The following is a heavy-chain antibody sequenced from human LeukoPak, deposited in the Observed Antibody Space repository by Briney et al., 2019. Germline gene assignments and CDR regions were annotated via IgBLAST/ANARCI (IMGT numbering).Heavy chain of an antibody. CDR1: GGTFSSYT. Sequence: GASVKVSCKASGGTFSSYTISWVRQAPGQGLEWMGRIIPILGIANYAQKFQGRVTITADKSTSTAYMKLSSLRSEDTAVYYCAREWELLPFDYWGQGTLVTVSS. V-gene: IGHV1-69*04. CDR3: AREWELLPFDY. CDR2: IIPILGIA. J-gene: IGHJ4*02. D-gene: IGHD1-26*01.